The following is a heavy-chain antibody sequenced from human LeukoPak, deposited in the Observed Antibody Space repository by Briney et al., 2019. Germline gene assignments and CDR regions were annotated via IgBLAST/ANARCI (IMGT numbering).Heavy chain of an antibody. CDR3: ARGTDYGDRTAWFDP. J-gene: IGHJ5*02. CDR2: IYYSGST. D-gene: IGHD4-17*01. CDR1: GGSISSSSYY. V-gene: IGHV4-39*07. Sequence: KPSETLSLTCTVSGGSISSSSYYWGWIRQPPGKGLEWIGSIYYSGSTYYNPSLKSRVTISVDTSKNQFSLKLSSVTTADTAVYYCARGTDYGDRTAWFDPWGQGTLVTVSS.